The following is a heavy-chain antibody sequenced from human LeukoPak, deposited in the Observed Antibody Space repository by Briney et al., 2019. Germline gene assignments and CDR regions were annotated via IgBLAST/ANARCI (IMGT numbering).Heavy chain of an antibody. J-gene: IGHJ3*02. V-gene: IGHV3-66*01. CDR2: IYSGGST. Sequence: GGSLRLSCAASGFTVSSNYMSWVRQAPGKGLEWVSVIYSGGSTYYADSVKGRFTISRDNSKNTLYLQMNSLRAEDTAVYYCARGDVPHAFDIWGQGTMVTVSS. D-gene: IGHD3-16*01. CDR1: GFTVSSNY. CDR3: ARGDVPHAFDI.